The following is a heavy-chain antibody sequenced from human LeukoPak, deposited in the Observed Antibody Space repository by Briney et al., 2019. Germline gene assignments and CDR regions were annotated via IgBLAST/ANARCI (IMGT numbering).Heavy chain of an antibody. CDR3: ARSDSSGYAFDY. CDR1: GFTFSSYA. D-gene: IGHD3-22*01. Sequence: GRSLRLSCAASGFTFSSYAMHWVRQAPGKGLEWVAVISYDGSNKYYAHSVKGRFTISKDNSKNTLYLQMNSLRAEDTAVYYCARSDSSGYAFDYWGQGTLVTVSS. V-gene: IGHV3-30-3*01. J-gene: IGHJ4*02. CDR2: ISYDGSNK.